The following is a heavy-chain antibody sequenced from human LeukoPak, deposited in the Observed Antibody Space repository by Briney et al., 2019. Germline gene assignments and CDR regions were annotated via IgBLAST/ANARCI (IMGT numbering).Heavy chain of an antibody. V-gene: IGHV3-7*01. CDR1: GFTFSSYW. Sequence: GALRLSCEASGFTFSSYWMSWVRQAPGKGLEWVANIRDDGGEIYYVDSVKGRFTISRDNAKSSLFLQMNSLRAEDAAVYYCARDKPRGSYYGSIFDSRGQGTLVTVSS. CDR2: IRDDGGEI. D-gene: IGHD1-26*01. CDR3: ARDKPRGSYYGSIFDS. J-gene: IGHJ4*02.